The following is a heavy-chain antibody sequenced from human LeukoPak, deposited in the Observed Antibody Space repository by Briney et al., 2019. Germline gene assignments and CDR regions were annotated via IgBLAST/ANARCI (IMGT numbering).Heavy chain of an antibody. CDR2: ISAYNGNT. CDR1: GGTFSSYA. J-gene: IGHJ4*02. V-gene: IGHV1-18*01. D-gene: IGHD4-17*01. Sequence: ASVKVSCKASGGTFSSYAISWVRQAPGQGLEWMGWISAYNGNTNYAQKLQGRVTMTTDTSTSTAYMELRSLRSDDTAVYYCARGLYGDYPNDYWGQGTLVTVSS. CDR3: ARGLYGDYPNDY.